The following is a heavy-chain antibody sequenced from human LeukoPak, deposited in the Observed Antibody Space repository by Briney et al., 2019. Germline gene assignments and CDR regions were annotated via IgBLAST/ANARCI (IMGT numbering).Heavy chain of an antibody. CDR2: IYWDDDK. V-gene: IGHV2-5*02. Sequence: SGPTLVKPTQTLTLTCTFSGFSLSTSGVGVGWIRQPPGKALEWLALIYWDDDKRYSPSLKSRLTITKDTSKNQVVLTMTNMDPVDTATYYCAHGPRYCSDGSCFYFDYWGQGTLVTVSS. CDR1: GFSLSTSGVG. J-gene: IGHJ4*02. CDR3: AHGPRYCSDGSCFYFDY. D-gene: IGHD2-15*01.